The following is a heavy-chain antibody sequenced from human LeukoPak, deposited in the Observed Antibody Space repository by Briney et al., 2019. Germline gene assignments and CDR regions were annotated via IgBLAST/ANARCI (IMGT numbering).Heavy chain of an antibody. Sequence: PGGSLRLSCAASGFTFSSYAMSWVRQAPGKGLEWVSAISASGGSTYYADSVKGRFSISRDNSKNTLYLQMNSLRAEDTAVYYCAKDRNLRYCSSTSCRRANWFDPWGQGTLVTVSS. D-gene: IGHD2-2*01. V-gene: IGHV3-23*01. CDR2: ISASGGST. CDR1: GFTFSSYA. J-gene: IGHJ5*02. CDR3: AKDRNLRYCSSTSCRRANWFDP.